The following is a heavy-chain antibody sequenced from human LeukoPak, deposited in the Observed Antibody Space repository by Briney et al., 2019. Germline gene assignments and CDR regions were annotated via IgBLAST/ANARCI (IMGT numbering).Heavy chain of an antibody. V-gene: IGHV3-49*03. CDR2: IRSKAYGGTT. CDR1: GFTFGDYT. CDR3: IRGGANSPFDY. D-gene: IGHD1-1*01. Sequence: GGSLRLSCTASGFTFGDYTMSWFRQAPGKGLEWVGFIRSKAYGGTTEDAASVKGRFTISRDDSKSIAYLQMNSLKTEDTAVYYCIRGGANSPFDYWGQGTLVTVSS. J-gene: IGHJ4*02.